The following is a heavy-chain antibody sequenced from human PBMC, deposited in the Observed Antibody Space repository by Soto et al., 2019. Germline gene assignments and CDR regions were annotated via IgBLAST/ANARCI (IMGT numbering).Heavy chain of an antibody. CDR2: ISGSGGSP. D-gene: IGHD4-17*01. J-gene: IGHJ4*02. CDR1: GFTFSSYA. CDR3: AKVSGGDALMPTDY. V-gene: IGHV3-23*01. Sequence: EVQLLESGGGLVQPGGSLRLSCAASGFTFSSYAMTWVRQAPGKGLEWVSTISGSGGSPYYADSVKGRFTISRDTSKNTQYLQLNSLRAEDTAVYYCAKVSGGDALMPTDYWGQGTLVTVSS.